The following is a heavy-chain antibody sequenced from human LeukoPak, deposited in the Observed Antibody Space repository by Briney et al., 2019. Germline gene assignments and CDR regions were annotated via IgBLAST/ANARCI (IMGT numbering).Heavy chain of an antibody. CDR1: GFTVSSNY. CDR3: AREAVAATRGAFDI. Sequence: PGGSPRLSCAASGFTVSSNYMSWVRQAPGKGLEWVSVIYSGGSTYYADSVKGRFTISRHNSKNTLYLQMNSLRAEDTAVYYCAREAVAATRGAFDIWGQGTMVTVSS. CDR2: IYSGGST. J-gene: IGHJ3*02. D-gene: IGHD6-19*01. V-gene: IGHV3-53*04.